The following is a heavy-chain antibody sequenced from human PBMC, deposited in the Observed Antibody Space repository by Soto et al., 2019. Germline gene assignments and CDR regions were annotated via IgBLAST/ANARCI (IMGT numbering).Heavy chain of an antibody. CDR1: GYTFTGYY. V-gene: IGHV1-2*02. CDR3: ARKKAPPYCTNGVCYSQTTWFDP. D-gene: IGHD2-8*01. J-gene: IGHJ5*02. Sequence: ASVKVSCKASGYTFTGYYMHWVRQAPGQGLEWMGWINPNSGGTNYAQKFQGRVTMTRDTSISTAYMELSRLRSDDTAVSYCARKKAPPYCTNGVCYSQTTWFDPWGQGTLVTVTS. CDR2: INPNSGGT.